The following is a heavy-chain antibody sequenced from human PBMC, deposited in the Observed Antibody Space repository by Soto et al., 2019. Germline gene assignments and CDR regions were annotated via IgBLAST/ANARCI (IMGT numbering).Heavy chain of an antibody. CDR3: AKVSLMVYATMSYYFDY. V-gene: IGHV3-23*01. CDR2: ISGSGGST. J-gene: IGHJ4*02. Sequence: GGSLRLSCAASGFTLSSYAMSWVRQAPGKGLEWVSAISGSGGSTYYADSVKGRFTISRDNSKNTLYLQMSSLRAEDTAVYYCAKVSLMVYATMSYYFDYWGQGTLVTVSS. CDR1: GFTLSSYA. D-gene: IGHD2-8*01.